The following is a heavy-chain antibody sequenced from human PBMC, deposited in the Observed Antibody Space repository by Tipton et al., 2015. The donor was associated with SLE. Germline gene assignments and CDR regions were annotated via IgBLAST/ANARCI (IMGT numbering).Heavy chain of an antibody. CDR3: ANEIRPNDY. J-gene: IGHJ4*02. Sequence: SLRLPCEASRFTFSNHAMSWVRQAPGQGLQWVPSIAISETTTYYADSVKGRFTISRDNSKNTLYLQMNSLRANDTAVYYCANEIRPNDYWGQGTLVTVSS. V-gene: IGHV3-23*01. CDR1: RFTFSNHA. CDR2: IAISETTT.